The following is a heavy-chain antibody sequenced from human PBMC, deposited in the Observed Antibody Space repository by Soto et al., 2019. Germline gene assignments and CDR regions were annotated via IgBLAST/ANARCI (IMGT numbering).Heavy chain of an antibody. CDR2: ISGSGDST. Sequence: EVQLLESGGGLVQPGGCLRLSCAASGFTFSNYAMSWVRLAPGKGLEWVSGISGSGDSTYYADSVKGRSTISRDNSKNTLDLQMNSLRAENTAVYYCAKDITSGAGDYFAHWGQGTLVTVSS. J-gene: IGHJ4*02. V-gene: IGHV3-23*01. D-gene: IGHD1-26*01. CDR1: GFTFSNYA. CDR3: AKDITSGAGDYFAH.